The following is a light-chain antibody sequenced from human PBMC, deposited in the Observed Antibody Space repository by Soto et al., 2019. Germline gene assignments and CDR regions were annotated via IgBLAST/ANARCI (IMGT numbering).Light chain of an antibody. V-gene: IGKV3D-15*01. CDR3: QQYNSLPLT. CDR1: QSVGSD. J-gene: IGKJ4*01. CDR2: DIF. Sequence: EIVMTQSPATLSVSAGERATLSYRASQSVGSDLARYQQKPGQAPTLFIYDIFTRATVVPTRISGSGSGIEFTLTISSLQSEDFAVYYCQQYNSLPLTVGGGTKVDSK.